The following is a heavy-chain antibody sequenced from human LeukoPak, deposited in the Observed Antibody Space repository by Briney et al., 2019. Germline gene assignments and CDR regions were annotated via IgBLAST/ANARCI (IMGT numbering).Heavy chain of an antibody. V-gene: IGHV6-1*01. CDR2: TFYRSKWYN. D-gene: IGHD1-1*01. J-gene: IGHJ4*02. Sequence: SQTLSLTCAISGDSVSRHDLTWDWVRQSPSRGLEWLGRTFYRSKWYNDYAVSVKSRITVSPDTSKNQFSLHLNSVAPEDTAVYYCVRSYDWVFDYWGQGTRVTVSS. CDR3: VRSYDWVFDY. CDR1: GDSVSRHDLT.